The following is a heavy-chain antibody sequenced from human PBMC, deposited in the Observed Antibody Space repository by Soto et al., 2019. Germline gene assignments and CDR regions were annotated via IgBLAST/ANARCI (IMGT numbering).Heavy chain of an antibody. CDR1: GYTFTSYY. CDR2: INPSGGST. Sequence: ASVKVSCKASGYTFTSYYMHWVRQAPGQGIEWKGIINPSGGSTSYAQKFQGRVTMNRDTSTSTVYMELSSLRSEDTAVYYCARGRGSWRVTTRLWFDPWGQGTLVTVSS. CDR3: ARGRGSWRVTTRLWFDP. V-gene: IGHV1-46*03. J-gene: IGHJ5*02. D-gene: IGHD4-17*01.